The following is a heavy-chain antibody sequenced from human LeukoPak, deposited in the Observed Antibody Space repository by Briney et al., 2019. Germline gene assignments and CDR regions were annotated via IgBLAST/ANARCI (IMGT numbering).Heavy chain of an antibody. CDR2: ISYDGSNK. Sequence: GGSLRLSCAASGFTFSIYGMHWVRQAPGKGLEWVAVISYDGSNKYYADSVKGRFTISRDNSKNTLYLQMNSLRAEDTAVYYCAKEGGPTTPYYFDYWGQGTLVTVSS. D-gene: IGHD3-16*01. J-gene: IGHJ4*02. CDR3: AKEGGPTTPYYFDY. V-gene: IGHV3-30*18. CDR1: GFTFSIYG.